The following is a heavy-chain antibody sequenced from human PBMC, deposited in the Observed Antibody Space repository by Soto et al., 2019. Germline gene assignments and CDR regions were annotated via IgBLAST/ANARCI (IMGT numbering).Heavy chain of an antibody. V-gene: IGHV1-69*04. CDR3: AKGDGAGFKS. J-gene: IGHJ4*02. Sequence: QVHLVQSGAEMKKPGSSVKVSCKVSGGDLTNSGISWVRQAPGQGLEWMGGIFPLLAMVDYSQKFQGRVTITADESTTTAYMGLGSLKSDAAAVYYCAKGDGAGFKSWGQGTLVIVSS. D-gene: IGHD1-26*01. CDR2: IFPLLAMV. CDR1: GGDLTNSG.